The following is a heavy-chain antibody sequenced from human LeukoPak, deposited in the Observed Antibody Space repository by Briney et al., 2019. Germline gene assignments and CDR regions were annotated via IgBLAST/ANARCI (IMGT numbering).Heavy chain of an antibody. J-gene: IGHJ4*02. CDR2: IRSKAYGGTT. Sequence: PGGSLRLSCTASGFTFGDYAMSWVRQAPGKGLEWVGFIRSKAYGGTTEYAASVKGRFTISRDDSKSIAYLQMNSLKTEDTAVYYCTRDWTQADIVVVPAARFDYWGQGTLVTVSS. CDR3: TRDWTQADIVVVPAARFDY. D-gene: IGHD2-2*01. V-gene: IGHV3-49*04. CDR1: GFTFGDYA.